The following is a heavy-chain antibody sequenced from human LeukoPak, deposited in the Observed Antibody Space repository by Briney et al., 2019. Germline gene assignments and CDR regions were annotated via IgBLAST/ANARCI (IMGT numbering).Heavy chain of an antibody. D-gene: IGHD6-19*01. CDR3: AKALTSGWYLDAFNI. Sequence: GGSLRLSCAASGFTFSSYGIHWVRQAPGKGLEWVVVISSDGGTTYYADSVKGRFTISRDNSKNTLYVQMNSLRAEDTAVYYCAKALTSGWYLDAFNIWGQGTMVTVSS. V-gene: IGHV3-30*18. CDR2: ISSDGGTT. CDR1: GFTFSSYG. J-gene: IGHJ3*02.